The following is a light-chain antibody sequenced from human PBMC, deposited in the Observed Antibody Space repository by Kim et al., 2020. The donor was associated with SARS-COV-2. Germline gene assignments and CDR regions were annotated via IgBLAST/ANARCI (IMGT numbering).Light chain of an antibody. CDR1: KLGDKY. CDR2: QDR. CDR3: QAWDSSNVV. J-gene: IGLJ2*01. Sequence: SYELTQPPSVSLSPGQTASITCPGDKLGDKYACWYQQKPGQSPVLVIYQDRKRPSGIPERFSGSKSGNTATLTISGTQAMDEADYYCQAWDSSNVVFGGGTQLTVL. V-gene: IGLV3-1*01.